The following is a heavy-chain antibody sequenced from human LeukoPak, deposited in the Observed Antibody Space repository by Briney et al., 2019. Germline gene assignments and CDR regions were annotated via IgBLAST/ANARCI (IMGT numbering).Heavy chain of an antibody. CDR1: GFTLRSYA. J-gene: IGHJ5*02. Sequence: SGGSLRLSCAASGFTLRSYAMSWVRQARGKARVCVSAISGSGGSTYYADSVKGRFTISRDNSKNTLYLQMNSLRAEDTAVYYCAKVGVGANPNNWFDPWGQGTLVTVSS. D-gene: IGHD1-26*01. CDR2: ISGSGGST. CDR3: AKVGVGANPNNWFDP. V-gene: IGHV3-23*01.